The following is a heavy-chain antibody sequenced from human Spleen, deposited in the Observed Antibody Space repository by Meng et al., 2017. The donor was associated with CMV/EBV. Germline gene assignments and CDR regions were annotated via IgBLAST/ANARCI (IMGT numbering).Heavy chain of an antibody. J-gene: IGHJ4*02. D-gene: IGHD2-15*01. CDR3: VKDRCGGGNCCPFDH. Sequence: GFTFKTYGMDWVRQAPGKGLEWVALIRYDGTNQYYVESVKGRFTISRDNSKNTLSLQMNSLRAEDTAVYYCVKDRCGGGNCCPFDHWGQGTLVTVSS. V-gene: IGHV3-30*02. CDR2: IRYDGTNQ. CDR1: GFTFKTYG.